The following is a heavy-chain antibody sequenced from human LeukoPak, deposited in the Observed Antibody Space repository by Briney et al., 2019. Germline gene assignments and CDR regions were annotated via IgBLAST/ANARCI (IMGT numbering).Heavy chain of an antibody. CDR1: GFTLSSYT. D-gene: IGHD5-18*01. CDR2: ISTSSGYI. J-gene: IGHJ4*02. CDR3: AADTPLRGFSYGFDY. Sequence: GGSLRLSCAASGFTLSSYTMHWVRQAPGKGLEWVSSISTSSGYIYYADSVKGRFTISRDNAKNSLYMQMNSLRAEDTALYYCAADTPLRGFSYGFDYWGQGTLVTVSS. V-gene: IGHV3-21*01.